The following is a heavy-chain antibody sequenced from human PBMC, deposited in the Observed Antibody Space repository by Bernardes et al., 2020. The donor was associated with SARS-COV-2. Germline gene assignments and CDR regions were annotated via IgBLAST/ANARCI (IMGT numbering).Heavy chain of an antibody. Sequence: TLSLTCGVSGGSFSDYYWTWIRQPPGKGLEWIGEINYRGDTNYNPSLRSRVTMSVDTSQRHFSLRVASASAADTAVYFCARGTFTRYKDGHEIWRMFYLDHWGQGSLVTVSS. D-gene: IGHD3-3*01. V-gene: IGHV4-34*01. CDR3: ARGTFTRYKDGHEIWRMFYLDH. J-gene: IGHJ4*02. CDR1: GGSFSDYY. CDR2: INYRGDT.